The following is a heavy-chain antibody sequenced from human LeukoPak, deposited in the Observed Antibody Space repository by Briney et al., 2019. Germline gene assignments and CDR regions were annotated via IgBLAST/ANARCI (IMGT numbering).Heavy chain of an antibody. V-gene: IGHV3-48*02. D-gene: IGHD3-10*01. Sequence: GGSLRLSCAASGFTFSSYSMNWVRQAPGKGLEWVSYISSSSTIYYADSVKGRFTISRDNAKNSLYLQMNSLRDEDTAVYYCARDPNYYGSGSYYPPANNWFDPWGQGTLVTVSS. CDR2: ISSSSTI. CDR1: GFTFSSYS. CDR3: ARDPNYYGSGSYYPPANNWFDP. J-gene: IGHJ5*02.